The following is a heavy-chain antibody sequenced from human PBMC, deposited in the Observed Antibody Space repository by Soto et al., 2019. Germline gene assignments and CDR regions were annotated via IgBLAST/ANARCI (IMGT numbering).Heavy chain of an antibody. J-gene: IGHJ5*02. Sequence: QVQLQESGPGLVKPSQTLSLTCTVSGDSISSNNNYWSWIRQPPGEGLEWIGFISYSDGTSYSTSLNSRVAISLDSSKNQFSLSLSSVTAADTAVYYCARGRGYSYGLDPWGQGALVTVSS. CDR3: ARGRGYSYGLDP. D-gene: IGHD5-18*01. CDR1: GDSISSNNNY. CDR2: ISYSDGT. V-gene: IGHV4-30-4*01.